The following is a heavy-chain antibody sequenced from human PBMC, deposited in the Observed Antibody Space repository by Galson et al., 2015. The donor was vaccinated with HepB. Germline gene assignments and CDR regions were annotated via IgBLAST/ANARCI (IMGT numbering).Heavy chain of an antibody. CDR2: ITTTSSYI. J-gene: IGHJ6*02. CDR1: GFIFSSYS. D-gene: IGHD6-13*01. Sequence: SLRLSCAASGFIFSSYSLNWVRQTPGKGLEWVSSITTTSSYISYADSVKGRFTISRDNAKNSLYLEMRSLRVEDTAVYYCARDHSSSWEEYYYGMDVWGQGTTVTVSS. V-gene: IGHV3-21*01. CDR3: ARDHSSSWEEYYYGMDV.